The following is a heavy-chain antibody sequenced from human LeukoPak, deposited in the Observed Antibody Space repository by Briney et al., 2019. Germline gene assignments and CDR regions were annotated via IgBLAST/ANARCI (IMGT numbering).Heavy chain of an antibody. D-gene: IGHD4-17*01. V-gene: IGHV4-30-2*01. Sequence: SETLSLTCAVSGGSISSGGYSWSWIRQPPGKGLEWIGYIYHSGSTYYNPSLKSRVTISVDRSKNQFSLKLSSVTAADTAVYYCARDRHYGGWFDPWGQGTLVTVSS. CDR3: ARDRHYGGWFDP. CDR1: GGSISSGGYS. CDR2: IYHSGST. J-gene: IGHJ5*02.